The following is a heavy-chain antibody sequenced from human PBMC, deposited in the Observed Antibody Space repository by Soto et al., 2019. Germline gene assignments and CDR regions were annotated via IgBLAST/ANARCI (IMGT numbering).Heavy chain of an antibody. J-gene: IGHJ6*02. Sequence: PGGSLRLSCAASGFTFSSYAMSWVRQAPGKGLEWVSAISGSGGGTYYADSVKGRFTISRDNSKNTLYLQMNSLRAEDTAVYYCAKDRVSTPGTRHYYGMDVWGQGTTVTVSS. D-gene: IGHD1-1*01. V-gene: IGHV3-23*01. CDR2: ISGSGGGT. CDR1: GFTFSSYA. CDR3: AKDRVSTPGTRHYYGMDV.